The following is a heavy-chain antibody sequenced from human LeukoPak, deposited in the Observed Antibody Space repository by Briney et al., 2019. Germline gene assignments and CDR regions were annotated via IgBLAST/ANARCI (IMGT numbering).Heavy chain of an antibody. J-gene: IGHJ4*02. D-gene: IGHD4-23*01. CDR3: ARDNYGGSFDY. CDR1: GGSISSYY. Sequence: PSETLSLTCTVSGGSISSYYWSWIRQPPGKGLEWIGYIYYSGSTYYNPSLKSRVTISVDTSKNQFSLKLSSVTAADTAVYYCARDNYGGSFDYWGQGTLVTVSS. V-gene: IGHV4-30-4*01. CDR2: IYYSGST.